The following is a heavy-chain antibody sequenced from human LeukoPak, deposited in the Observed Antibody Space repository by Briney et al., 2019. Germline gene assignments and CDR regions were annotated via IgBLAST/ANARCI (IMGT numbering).Heavy chain of an antibody. D-gene: IGHD2-15*01. CDR2: ISAYNGNT. V-gene: IGHV1-18*01. Sequence: GASVKVSCKASGHTFTSYGISWARQAPGQGLEWMGWISAYNGNTNYAQKLQGRVTMTTDTSTSTAYMELRSLRSDDTAVYYCAACSGGSCSEWFDPWGQGTLVTVSS. CDR1: GHTFTSYG. J-gene: IGHJ5*02. CDR3: AACSGGSCSEWFDP.